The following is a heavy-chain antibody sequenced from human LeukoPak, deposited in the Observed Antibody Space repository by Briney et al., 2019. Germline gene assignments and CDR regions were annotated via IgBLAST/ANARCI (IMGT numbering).Heavy chain of an antibody. J-gene: IGHJ4*02. CDR2: INPNSGGT. CDR3: ARVGSDSSGWRRFDY. V-gene: IGHV1-2*02. CDR1: GYTFTGYY. D-gene: IGHD6-19*01. Sequence: GASVKVSCKASGYTFTGYYMHWVRQAPGQGLEWMGWINPNSGGTNSAQKFQGRVTMTRDTSISTAYMELSRLRSDDTAVYCCARVGSDSSGWRRFDYWGQGTLVTVSS.